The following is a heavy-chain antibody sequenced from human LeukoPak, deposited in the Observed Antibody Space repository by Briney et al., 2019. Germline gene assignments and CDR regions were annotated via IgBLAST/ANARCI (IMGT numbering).Heavy chain of an antibody. J-gene: IGHJ4*02. V-gene: IGHV4-59*08. CDR1: GGSISSYY. Sequence: KPSETLSLTCTVSGGSISSYYWSWIRQPPGKGLEWIGYIYYSGSTNYNPSLKSRVSTSVDTSKNLFSLKLSSVTAADTAVYYCARQPSYRYYFDYWGQGTLVTVSS. D-gene: IGHD1-26*01. CDR3: ARQPSYRYYFDY. CDR2: IYYSGST.